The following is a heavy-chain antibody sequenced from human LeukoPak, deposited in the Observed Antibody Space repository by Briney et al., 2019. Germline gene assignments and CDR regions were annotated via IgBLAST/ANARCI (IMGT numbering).Heavy chain of an antibody. J-gene: IGHJ4*02. D-gene: IGHD1-26*01. CDR1: GGSISSGSYY. CDR2: IYTSGST. Sequence: SQTLPLTCTVSGGSISSGSYYWSWIRQPAGKGLEWIGRIYTSGSTNYNPSLKSRVTISVDTSKNQFSLKLSSVTAADTAVYYCARAELYYFDYWGQGTLVTVSS. V-gene: IGHV4-61*02. CDR3: ARAELYYFDY.